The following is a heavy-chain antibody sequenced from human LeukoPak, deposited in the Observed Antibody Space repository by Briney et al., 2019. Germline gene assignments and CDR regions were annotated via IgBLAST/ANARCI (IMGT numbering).Heavy chain of an antibody. Sequence: ASVKVSRKVSGDSLNELSIHWVRQAPGKGLEWMGGFEPEEGETLHAEKYEGRVNMTEDTSTGTAYLELSSLSSEDMGVYYCATESGASVMGGLDIWGQGILVTVSS. CDR1: GDSLNELS. CDR2: FEPEEGET. D-gene: IGHD2-8*01. V-gene: IGHV1-24*01. J-gene: IGHJ5*02. CDR3: ATESGASVMGGLDI.